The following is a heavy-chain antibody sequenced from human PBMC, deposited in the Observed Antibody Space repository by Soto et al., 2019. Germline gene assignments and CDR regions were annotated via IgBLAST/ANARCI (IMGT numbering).Heavy chain of an antibody. CDR3: AREGASRYSYGYLSGYYYYGMDV. V-gene: IGHV4-31*03. Sequence: PSETLSLTCTVSGGSISSGGYYWSWIRQHPGKGLEWIGYIYYSGSTYYNPSLKSRVTISVDTSKNQFSLKLSSVTAADTAVYYCAREGASRYSYGYLSGYYYYGMDVWGQGTTVTVSS. CDR1: GGSISSGGYY. D-gene: IGHD5-18*01. J-gene: IGHJ6*02. CDR2: IYYSGST.